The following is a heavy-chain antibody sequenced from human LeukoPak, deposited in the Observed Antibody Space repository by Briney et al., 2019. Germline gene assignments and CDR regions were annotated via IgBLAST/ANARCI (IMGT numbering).Heavy chain of an antibody. Sequence: NPSETLSLTCAVYGGSFSGYYWSWIRQPPGKGLEWIGEINHSGSTNYNPSLKSRVTISVDTSKNQFSLKLSSVTAADTAVYYCARDRDYYDSSGTCDYWGQGTLVTVSS. D-gene: IGHD3-22*01. V-gene: IGHV4-34*01. CDR3: ARDRDYYDSSGTCDY. CDR2: INHSGST. CDR1: GGSFSGYY. J-gene: IGHJ4*02.